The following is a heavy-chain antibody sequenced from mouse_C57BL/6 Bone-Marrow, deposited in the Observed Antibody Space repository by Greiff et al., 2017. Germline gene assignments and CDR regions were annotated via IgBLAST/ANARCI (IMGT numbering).Heavy chain of an antibody. CDR2: INPSSGYT. D-gene: IGHD1-1*01. CDR3: AEGFPNYYGSAYAMDY. V-gene: IGHV1-7*01. Sequence: QVQLQQSGAELAKPGASVKLSCKASGYTFTSYWMHWVKQRPGQGLEWIGYINPSSGYTKYNQKFKDKATLTADKSSSTAYMQLSSLTYEDSAVYYCAEGFPNYYGSAYAMDYWGQGTSVTVSS. CDR1: GYTFTSYW. J-gene: IGHJ4*01.